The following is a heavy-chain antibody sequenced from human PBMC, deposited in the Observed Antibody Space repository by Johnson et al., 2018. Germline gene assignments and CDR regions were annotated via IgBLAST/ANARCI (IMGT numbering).Heavy chain of an antibody. CDR3: AKVTGTTQF. CDR2: ISWNSGSI. D-gene: IGHD1-7*01. J-gene: IGHJ3*01. V-gene: IGHV3-9*01. CDR1: GFTFSSYA. Sequence: VQLVQSGGGLVQPGGSLRLSCAASGFTFSSYAMSWVRQAPGKGLEWVSGISWNSGSIGYADSVKGRFTISRDNAKNSLYLQMNSLRAEDTALYYCAKVTGTTQFWGQGTMVTVSS.